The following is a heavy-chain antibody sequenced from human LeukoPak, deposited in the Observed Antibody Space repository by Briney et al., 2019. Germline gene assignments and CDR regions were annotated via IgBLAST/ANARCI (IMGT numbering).Heavy chain of an antibody. CDR2: IHYSGST. CDR3: ARAPSGSPKRRTVDY. Sequence: PSETLSLTCTVSSGSISSYYWSWIRQPPGKGLEWIGYIHYSGSTNYNPSLKSRVTISVETSKNQFSLKLSSVTAADTAVYYCARAPSGSPKRRTVDYWGQGTLVTVSS. CDR1: SGSISSYY. D-gene: IGHD1/OR15-1a*01. J-gene: IGHJ4*02. V-gene: IGHV4-59*12.